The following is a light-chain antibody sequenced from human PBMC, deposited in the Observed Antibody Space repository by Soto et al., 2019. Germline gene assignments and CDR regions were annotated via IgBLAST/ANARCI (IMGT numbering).Light chain of an antibody. CDR2: KAS. V-gene: IGKV1-5*03. Sequence: DIQMTQSPSTLSGSVGDRVTITCRASQTISSWLAWYQQKPGKAPKLLIYKASTLKSGVPSRFSGSGSGTAFILTISSLQPDDFANYYCQHYNSYSAAFGQGTKVEL. CDR1: QTISSW. CDR3: QHYNSYSAA. J-gene: IGKJ1*01.